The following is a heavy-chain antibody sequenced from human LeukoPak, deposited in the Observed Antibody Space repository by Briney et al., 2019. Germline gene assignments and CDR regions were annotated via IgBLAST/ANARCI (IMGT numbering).Heavy chain of an antibody. CDR2: IYSGGST. D-gene: IGHD2-15*01. J-gene: IGHJ4*02. Sequence: RPGGSLRLSCAASGFTVSSNYMSWVRQAPGKGLEWVSVIYSGGSTYYADSVKGRFTISRDNSKNTLYLQMDSLRAEDTAVYYCARGVVVAATPPVYWGQGTLVTVSS. CDR1: GFTVSSNY. V-gene: IGHV3-66*01. CDR3: ARGVVVAATPPVY.